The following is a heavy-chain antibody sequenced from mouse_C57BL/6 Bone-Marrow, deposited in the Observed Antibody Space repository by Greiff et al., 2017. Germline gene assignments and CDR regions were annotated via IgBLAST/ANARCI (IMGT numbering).Heavy chain of an antibody. CDR3: ARGRDWFAY. CDR2: IYPRSGNT. V-gene: IGHV1-81*01. J-gene: IGHJ3*01. Sequence: VQLQQSGAELARPGASVKLSCKASGYTFTSYGISWVKQRTGQGLEWIGEIYPRSGNTYYNEKFKGKATLTADKSSSTAYMELRSLTSEDSAVYFCARGRDWFAYWGQGTLVTVSA. CDR1: GYTFTSYG.